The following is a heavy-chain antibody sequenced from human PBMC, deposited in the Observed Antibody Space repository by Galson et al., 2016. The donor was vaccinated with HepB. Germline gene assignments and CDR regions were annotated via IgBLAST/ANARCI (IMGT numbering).Heavy chain of an antibody. CDR1: GYTFTGYA. V-gene: IGHV1-18*01. J-gene: IGHJ5*02. Sequence: SVKVSCKASGYTFTGYAISWVRQAPGQGLEWMGWISAYNGGTEFAQQFQGRVTMTTDPITTTAYRELGCLRSDDPAVYYCGRVDLYYHDGTYPRSWFDPWGEGTLVTVSS. CDR2: ISAYNGGT. CDR3: GRVDLYYHDGTYPRSWFDP. D-gene: IGHD3-22*01.